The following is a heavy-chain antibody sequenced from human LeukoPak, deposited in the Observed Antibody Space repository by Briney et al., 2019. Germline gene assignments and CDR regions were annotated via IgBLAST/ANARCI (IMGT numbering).Heavy chain of an antibody. CDR3: ARTGYYDSSGYPTPIDY. D-gene: IGHD3-22*01. CDR2: INHSGST. V-gene: IGHV4-34*01. Sequence: PSETLSLTCTVSGGSISSYYWSWIRQPPGKGLEWIGEINHSGSTNYNPSLKSRVTISVDTSKNQFSLKLSSVTAADTAVYYCARTGYYDSSGYPTPIDYWGQGTLVTVSS. CDR1: GGSISSYY. J-gene: IGHJ4*02.